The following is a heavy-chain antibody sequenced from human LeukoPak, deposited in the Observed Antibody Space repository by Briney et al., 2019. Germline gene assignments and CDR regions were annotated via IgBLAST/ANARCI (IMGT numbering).Heavy chain of an antibody. CDR2: IYYSGST. Sequence: SETLSLTCTVSGGSISSYYWSWIRQPPGKGLEWIGYIYYSGSTNYNPSLKSRVTILVDTSKNQFSLKLSSVTAADTAVYYCARVILEPLGSYYYGMDVWGQGTTVTVSS. V-gene: IGHV4-59*01. D-gene: IGHD3-3*01. CDR3: ARVILEPLGSYYYGMDV. CDR1: GGSISSYY. J-gene: IGHJ6*02.